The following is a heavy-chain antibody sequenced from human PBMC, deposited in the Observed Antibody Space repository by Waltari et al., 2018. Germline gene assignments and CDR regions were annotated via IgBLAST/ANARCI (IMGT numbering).Heavy chain of an antibody. V-gene: IGHV1-2*02. CDR2: INPKYGGT. CDR3: ARDDGSTSGADY. Sequence: QVQLVQSGAEVKRPGASVRVSCTASGYPFSDHYVRWVRQAPGQGLEWMGWINPKYGGTDYSQKFQGRVTMTGDTSISTAYMELNRLTSDDTAVYFCARDDGSTSGADYWGQGTLVTVSS. CDR1: GYPFSDHY. D-gene: IGHD3-10*01. J-gene: IGHJ4*02.